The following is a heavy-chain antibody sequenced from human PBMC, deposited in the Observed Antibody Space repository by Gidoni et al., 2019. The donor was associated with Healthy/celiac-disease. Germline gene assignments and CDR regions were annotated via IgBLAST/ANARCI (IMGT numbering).Heavy chain of an antibody. CDR3: AKDYRVVVVSYYFDY. D-gene: IGHD3-22*01. CDR1: GCTFDDYA. Sequence: EVQLVESGGGLVQPGRSLRLSCAASGCTFDDYAMHWVRQAPGKGLEWVSGISWNSGSIGYADSVKGRFTISRDNAKNSLYLQMNSLRAEDTALYYCAKDYRVVVVSYYFDYWGQGTLVTVSS. J-gene: IGHJ4*02. V-gene: IGHV3-9*01. CDR2: ISWNSGSI.